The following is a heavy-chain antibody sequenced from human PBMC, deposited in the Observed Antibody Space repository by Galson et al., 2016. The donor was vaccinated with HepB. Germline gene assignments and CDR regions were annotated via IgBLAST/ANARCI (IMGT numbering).Heavy chain of an antibody. CDR3: AKATPYYDVLTGFFVYYSDY. V-gene: IGHV3-23*01. D-gene: IGHD3-9*01. Sequence: SLRLSCAASGFTFSSYGMHWVRQAPGKGLQWVSTIRGTGVTTHYADSVKGRFTISRDNSKNTLYLQMSSLRAEDTAMYYCAKATPYYDVLTGFFVYYSDYWGHGTLVTVSS. CDR2: IRGTGVTT. J-gene: IGHJ4*01. CDR1: GFTFSSYG.